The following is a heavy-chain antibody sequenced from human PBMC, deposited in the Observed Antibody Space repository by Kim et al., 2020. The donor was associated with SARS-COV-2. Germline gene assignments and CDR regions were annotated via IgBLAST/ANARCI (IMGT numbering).Heavy chain of an antibody. J-gene: IGHJ6*02. CDR1: GFTVSSNY. V-gene: IGHV3-53*01. D-gene: IGHD3-9*01. CDR2: IYSGGST. CDR3: AREGYDITYGMDV. Sequence: GGSLRLSCAASGFTVSSNYMSWVRQAPGKGLEWVSVIYSGGSTYYADSVKGRFTISRENSKNTLYLQMNSLRAEDTAVYYCAREGYDITYGMDVWGQGTTVTVSS.